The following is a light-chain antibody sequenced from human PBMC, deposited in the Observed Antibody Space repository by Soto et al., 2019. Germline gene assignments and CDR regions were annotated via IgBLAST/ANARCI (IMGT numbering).Light chain of an antibody. CDR1: LRISKY. V-gene: IGKV1-39*01. CDR3: QQSHSTPLT. Sequence: DIQVIQSPSSLSASVGDRVTITCRASLRISKYLNWYQQKPGKAPKLLIYGASTLQSGVPSRFSGTGSGTDFTLIISSLQPEDSATYYCQQSHSTPLTLGGGTKLEI. CDR2: GAS. J-gene: IGKJ4*01.